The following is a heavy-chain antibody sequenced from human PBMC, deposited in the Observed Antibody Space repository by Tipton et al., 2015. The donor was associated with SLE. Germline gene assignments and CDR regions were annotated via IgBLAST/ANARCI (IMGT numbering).Heavy chain of an antibody. J-gene: IGHJ4*02. CDR1: GFNFANYG. D-gene: IGHD5-18*01. V-gene: IGHV3-33*08. CDR2: IWYDGSNK. CDR3: VREGDTAFDY. Sequence: SLRLSCAASGFNFANYGMHWVRQAPGKGLEWVAVIWYDGSNKYYADSVKGRFTISRDNSKNTLYLQMNSLRAEDTAVYYCVREGDTAFDYWGQGTLVTVSS.